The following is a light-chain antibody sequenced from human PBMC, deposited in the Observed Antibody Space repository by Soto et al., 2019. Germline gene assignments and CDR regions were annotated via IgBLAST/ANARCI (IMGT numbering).Light chain of an antibody. V-gene: IGLV2-18*02. CDR1: SSDVGGYNR. CDR2: DVS. Sequence: QSALTQPPSVSGSPGQSVAISCTGTSSDVGGYNRVSWYQQAPGKAPKLLIYDVSNRPSGGSTCFSGSKSGNTASLTISGLQAEDEAEYYCTSYASGSAYVFGPGTKVTVL. J-gene: IGLJ1*01. CDR3: TSYASGSAYV.